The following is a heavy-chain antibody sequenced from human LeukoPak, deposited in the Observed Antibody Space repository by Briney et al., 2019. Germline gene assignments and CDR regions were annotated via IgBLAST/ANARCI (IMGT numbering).Heavy chain of an antibody. CDR1: GGSFSGYY. CDR2: INHSRST. CDR3: ASAENYSNYYFDY. V-gene: IGHV4-34*01. J-gene: IGHJ4*02. D-gene: IGHD4-11*01. Sequence: PSETLSLTCAVYGGSFSGYYWSWIRQPPGKGLEWIGEINHSRSTNYNPSLKSRVTISVDTSKNQFSLKLSSVTAADTAVYYCASAENYSNYYFDYWGQGTLVTVSS.